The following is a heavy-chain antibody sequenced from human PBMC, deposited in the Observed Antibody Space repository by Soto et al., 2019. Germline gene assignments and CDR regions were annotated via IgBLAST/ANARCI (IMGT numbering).Heavy chain of an antibody. CDR1: GFTFSSYG. V-gene: IGHV3-30*18. Sequence: QVQLVESGGGVVQPGRSLRLSCAASGFTFSSYGMHWVRQAPGKGLEWVAVISYDGSNKYYADSVKGRFTISRDNSKNTLYLQMNSLRAEDTAVYYCAEGVGYYCGSGNDYWGQGTLVTVSS. D-gene: IGHD3-10*01. CDR2: ISYDGSNK. CDR3: AEGVGYYCGSGNDY. J-gene: IGHJ4*02.